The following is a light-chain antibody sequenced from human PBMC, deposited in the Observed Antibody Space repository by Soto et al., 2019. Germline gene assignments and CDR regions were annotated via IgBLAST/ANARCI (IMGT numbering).Light chain of an antibody. CDR2: DVT. J-gene: IGLJ1*01. V-gene: IGLV2-14*01. Sequence: QSALTQPASVSGSPGQSLTIYCTGTRSDVGGYNYVSWYQQHPVKAPKLMIYDVTKRPSGVSDRFSGSKSGNTASLTISGRQAEDEADYYCSSYTSSSTPYVFGTGTKLAVL. CDR3: SSYTSSSTPYV. CDR1: RSDVGGYNY.